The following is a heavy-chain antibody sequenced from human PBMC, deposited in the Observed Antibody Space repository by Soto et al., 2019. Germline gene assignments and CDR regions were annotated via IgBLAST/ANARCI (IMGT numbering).Heavy chain of an antibody. CDR1: GFTFRSYW. Sequence: EVQLVESGGGLVQPGGSLRLSCAASGFTFRSYWMHWGRQAPRKGLEWVSRINTDGSSTGYADSVKGRFTISRDNATNPLYVQMTSLRAEDTAVYYCTRGLENYSYFDYWGQGILVTVSS. V-gene: IGHV3-74*01. CDR3: TRGLENYSYFDY. D-gene: IGHD1-7*01. J-gene: IGHJ4*02. CDR2: INTDGSST.